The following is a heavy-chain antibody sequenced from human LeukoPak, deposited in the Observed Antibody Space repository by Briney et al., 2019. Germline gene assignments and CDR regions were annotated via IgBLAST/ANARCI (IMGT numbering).Heavy chain of an antibody. CDR3: ARDLSGVAGYTYGRGIDY. J-gene: IGHJ4*02. CDR2: ISGTSSYI. Sequence: PGGSLRLSCAASGFTFSSYSMNWVRQAPGKGLEWVSFISGTSSYIYYADSVKGRFTISRDNAKNSLYLQMNSLRAEDTAVYYCARDLSGVAGYTYGRGIDYWGQGTLVTVSS. V-gene: IGHV3-21*01. CDR1: GFTFSSYS. D-gene: IGHD5-18*01.